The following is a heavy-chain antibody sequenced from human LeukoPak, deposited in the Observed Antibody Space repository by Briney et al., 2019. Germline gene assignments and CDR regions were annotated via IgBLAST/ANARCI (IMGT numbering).Heavy chain of an antibody. V-gene: IGHV3-7*03. J-gene: IGHJ5*02. CDR2: INQDGSEK. D-gene: IGHD5-18*01. CDR3: ARERIQLWLSYNWFDP. CDR1: GFTFSSYW. Sequence: GSLRLSCASSGFTFSSYWMSWVRQAPGKGLEWVANINQDGSEKYYEDSVKSRFTISRDNAKNSLYLQMNSLRAEDTAVYYCARERIQLWLSYNWFDPWGQGTLVTVSS.